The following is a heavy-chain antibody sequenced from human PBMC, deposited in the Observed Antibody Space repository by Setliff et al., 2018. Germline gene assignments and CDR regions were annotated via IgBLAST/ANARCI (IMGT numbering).Heavy chain of an antibody. CDR3: ARLRKDYGYYYYFDY. D-gene: IGHD4-17*01. Sequence: LRLSCDASGFSFMDYQFNWVRQTPGKGLEWISYISGSTIYYADSVKGRFTISRDNAKNSLYLQMNSLRAEDTAVYYCARLRKDYGYYYYFDYWGQGTLVTVSS. J-gene: IGHJ4*02. CDR2: ISGSTI. V-gene: IGHV3-48*03. CDR1: GFSFMDYQ.